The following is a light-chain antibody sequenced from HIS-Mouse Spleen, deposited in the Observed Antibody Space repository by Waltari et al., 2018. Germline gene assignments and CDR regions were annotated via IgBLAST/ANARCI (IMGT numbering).Light chain of an antibody. CDR2: DAS. Sequence: EIVLTQSPATLSLSPGERATLSCRAGQSVSSYLACYQQKPGQAPRLLIYDASNRATGIPARCSSSGSAADFTLTISSREPEDFAVYYCRQRSNWPPLTFGGGTKVEIK. J-gene: IGKJ4*01. CDR1: QSVSSY. CDR3: RQRSNWPPLT. V-gene: IGKV3-11*01.